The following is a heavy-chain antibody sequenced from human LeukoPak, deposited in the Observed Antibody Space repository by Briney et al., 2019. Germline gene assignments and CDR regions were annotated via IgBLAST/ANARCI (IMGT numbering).Heavy chain of an antibody. CDR2: VNPNSGNT. V-gene: IGHV1-8*01. CDR1: GYTFTSYD. Sequence: ASVKVSCKASGYTFTSYDINWVRQATGQGLEWMGWVNPNSGNTGYAQKFQGRVTMTRNTSISTAYMELSSLRSEDTAVYYCAAYCSGGSCRGPWGQGTLVTVSS. D-gene: IGHD2-15*01. CDR3: AAYCSGGSCRGP. J-gene: IGHJ5*02.